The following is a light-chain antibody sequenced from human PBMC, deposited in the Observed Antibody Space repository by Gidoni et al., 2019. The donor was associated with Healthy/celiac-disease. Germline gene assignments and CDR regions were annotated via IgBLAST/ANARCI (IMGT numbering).Light chain of an antibody. CDR3: QQSYSTQT. CDR2: AAS. V-gene: IGKV1-39*01. Sequence: DIQMTQSPSSLSAYVGDRVTITCRASQSISSYLNWYQQKPGKATKLLIYAASSLQSGVPSRFSGSGSGTDFTLTISSLQPEDFATYYCQQSYSTQTFGQGTKVEIK. CDR1: QSISSY. J-gene: IGKJ1*01.